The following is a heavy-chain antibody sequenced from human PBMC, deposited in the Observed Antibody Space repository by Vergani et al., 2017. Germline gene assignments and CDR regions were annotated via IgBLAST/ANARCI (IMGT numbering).Heavy chain of an antibody. V-gene: IGHV1-69*02. CDR3: ASAGPSGGWFDP. D-gene: IGHD1-26*01. CDR2: IIPILGIA. J-gene: IGHJ5*02. CDR1: GGTFSSYT. Sequence: QVQLVQSGAEVKKPGSSVKVSCKASGGTFSSYTISWVRQAPGQGLEWMGRIIPILGIANYAQEFQGRVTITADKSTSTAYMELSSLRSEDTAVYYCASAGPSGGWFDPWGQGTLVTVSS.